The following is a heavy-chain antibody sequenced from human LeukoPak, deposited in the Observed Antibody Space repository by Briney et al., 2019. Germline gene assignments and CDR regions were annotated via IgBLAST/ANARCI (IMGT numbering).Heavy chain of an antibody. CDR2: IYYSGST. V-gene: IGHV4-39*01. Sequence: PSETLSLTSTVSGGSISSSSYYWGWIRQPPGKGLEWIGSIYYSGSTYYNPSLKSRVTISVDTSKNQFSLKLSSVTAADTAVYYCARHVYDSSGPARVFDYWGQGTLVTVSS. D-gene: IGHD3-22*01. J-gene: IGHJ4*02. CDR3: ARHVYDSSGPARVFDY. CDR1: GGSISSSSYY.